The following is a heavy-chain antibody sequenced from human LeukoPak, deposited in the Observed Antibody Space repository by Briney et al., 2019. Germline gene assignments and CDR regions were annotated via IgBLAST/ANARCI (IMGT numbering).Heavy chain of an antibody. J-gene: IGHJ4*02. CDR3: ARGFRGASFDY. CDR2: IYYSGST. CDR1: GGSLSSYY. V-gene: IGHV4-59*01. D-gene: IGHD1-26*01. Sequence: SETLSLTCTVSGGSLSSYYWSWIRQPPGKGLEWIGYIYYSGSTNYNPSLKSRVTISVDTSKKQFSLKVSSVTAADTAVYYCARGFRGASFDYWGQGTLVTVSS.